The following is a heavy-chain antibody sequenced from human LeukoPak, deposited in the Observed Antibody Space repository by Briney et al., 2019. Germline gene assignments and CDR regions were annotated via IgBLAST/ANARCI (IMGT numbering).Heavy chain of an antibody. CDR3: TRDERRGSSFEY. CDR2: IRSKAYGGTT. Sequence: GGSLRLSCAASGFTFSSYAMSWFRQAPGKGLEWVGFIRSKAYGGTTEYAASVKGRFTISRDDSKSIAYLQMNSLKTEDTAVYYCTRDERRGSSFEYWGQGTLVTVSS. V-gene: IGHV3-49*03. CDR1: GFTFSSYA. D-gene: IGHD6-13*01. J-gene: IGHJ4*02.